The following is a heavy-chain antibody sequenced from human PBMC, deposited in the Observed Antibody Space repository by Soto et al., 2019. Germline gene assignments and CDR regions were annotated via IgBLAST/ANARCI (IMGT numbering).Heavy chain of an antibody. CDR1: VGTFSSYA. V-gene: IGHV1-69*01. D-gene: IGHD6-19*01. CDR3: ARDRAGYSSGWSYGMDV. CDR2: IIPIFGTA. J-gene: IGHJ6*02. Sequence: QVQLVQSGAEVKKPGSSVKVSCKASVGTFSSYAISWVRQAPGQGLERMGGIIPIFGTANYAQKLQGRVTITADESISTAYMELSSLRSEDTAVYYCARDRAGYSSGWSYGMDVWGQGTTVTVSS.